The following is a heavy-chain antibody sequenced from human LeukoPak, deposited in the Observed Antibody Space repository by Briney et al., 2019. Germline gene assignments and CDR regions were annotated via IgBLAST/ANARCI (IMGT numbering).Heavy chain of an antibody. CDR2: ISSSGSTI. CDR3: ARASSTPRTFDI. Sequence: GGSLRLSCAASEFSVGSNYMTWVRQAPGKGLEWVSYISSSGSTIYYADSVKGRFTISRDNAKNSLYLQMNSLRAEDTAVYYCARASSTPRTFDIWGQGTMVTVSS. CDR1: EFSVGSNY. V-gene: IGHV3-11*01. J-gene: IGHJ3*02. D-gene: IGHD2-2*01.